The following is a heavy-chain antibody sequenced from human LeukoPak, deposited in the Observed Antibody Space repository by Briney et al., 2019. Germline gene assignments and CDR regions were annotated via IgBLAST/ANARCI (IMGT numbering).Heavy chain of an antibody. CDR1: GFTFSSYG. V-gene: IGHV3-30*02. CDR3: AKDIEVRGVSYFDY. J-gene: IGHJ4*02. Sequence: PGGSLRLSCAASGFTFSSYGMHWVRQAPGKGREWVAFIRYDGSNKYYADSVKGRFTISRDNSKNTLYLQMNSLRAEDTAVYYCAKDIEVRGVSYFDYWGQGTLVTVSS. D-gene: IGHD3-10*01. CDR2: IRYDGSNK.